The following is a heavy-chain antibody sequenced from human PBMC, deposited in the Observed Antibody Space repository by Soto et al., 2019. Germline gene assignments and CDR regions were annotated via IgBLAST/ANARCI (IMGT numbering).Heavy chain of an antibody. J-gene: IGHJ3*02. CDR2: IDPSDSYT. CDR1: GYSFTSYW. V-gene: IGHV5-10-1*01. D-gene: IGHD1-26*01. Sequence: PGESLKISCKGSGYSFTSYWISWVRQMPGKGLEWMGRIDPSDSYTNYSPSFQGHVTISADKSISTAYLQWSSLKASDTAMYYCARHGVVGGSANDAFVIWGQGTMVTVSS. CDR3: ARHGVVGGSANDAFVI.